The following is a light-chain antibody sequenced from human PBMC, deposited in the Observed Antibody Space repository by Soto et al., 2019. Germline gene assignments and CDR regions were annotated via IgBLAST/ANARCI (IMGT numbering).Light chain of an antibody. CDR2: GAS. J-gene: IGKJ2*01. V-gene: IGKV3-15*01. Sequence: EIVMTQSPATLSVSPGERATLSCRASQSVSSTLAWYQQKPGQAPRLLIYGASTRATDIPARFSGSGSGTEFTLTISSPQSEDFAVYYCQQYNNWPRTFGQGTKLEIK. CDR1: QSVSST. CDR3: QQYNNWPRT.